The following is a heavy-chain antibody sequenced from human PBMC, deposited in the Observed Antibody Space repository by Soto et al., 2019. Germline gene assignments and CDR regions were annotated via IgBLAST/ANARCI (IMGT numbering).Heavy chain of an antibody. CDR3: AKVLRGGATTSYYFDY. D-gene: IGHD1-26*01. J-gene: IGHJ4*02. CDR1: GFTFSSYG. Sequence: QVQLVESGGGMVQPGRSLRLSCAASGFTFSSYGMHWVRQAPGKGLEWVAVISYDGSNKYYADSVKGRFTISRDNSKNTLYLQMNSLRAEDTAVYYCAKVLRGGATTSYYFDYWGQGTLVTVSS. V-gene: IGHV3-30*18. CDR2: ISYDGSNK.